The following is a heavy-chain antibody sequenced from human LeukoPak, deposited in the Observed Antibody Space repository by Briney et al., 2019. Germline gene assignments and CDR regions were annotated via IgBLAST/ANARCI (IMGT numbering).Heavy chain of an antibody. CDR3: ARKEEVRPFDY. V-gene: IGHV5-51*01. J-gene: IGHJ4*02. Sequence: GEPLKISCKGSGYKFANYWIAWVRQMPGKGLEWMGIIYLGDSDTRYSPSFQGQVTISADKSLNTAHLQWNSLKASDTAMYFCARKEEVRPFDYWGQGTLVSVSS. CDR2: IYLGDSDT. CDR1: GYKFANYW.